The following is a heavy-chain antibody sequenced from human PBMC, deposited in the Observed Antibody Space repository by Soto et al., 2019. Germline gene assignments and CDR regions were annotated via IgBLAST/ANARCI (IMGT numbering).Heavy chain of an antibody. V-gene: IGHV1-69*01. CDR1: GGSFSDFA. J-gene: IGHJ4*02. CDR3: ARGAIVAVPAALSSYHDYTNYRFDS. Sequence: QVQLAQSGAEMTKPGSSVKVSCRASGGSFSDFAFSWVRQAPGQGLEWMGGIIPMFAATKYAQRLQDRVTIPADESTNTRYLALNSLTSEDTAIYYCARGAIVAVPAALSSYHDYTNYRFDSWGQGTLVTVSS. D-gene: IGHD2-15*01. CDR2: IIPMFAAT.